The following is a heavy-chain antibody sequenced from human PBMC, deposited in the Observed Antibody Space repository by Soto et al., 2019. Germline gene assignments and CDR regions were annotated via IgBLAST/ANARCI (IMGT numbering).Heavy chain of an antibody. V-gene: IGHV1-18*01. CDR3: AREGQLGY. J-gene: IGHJ4*02. CDR2: ISGYNGNT. D-gene: IGHD6-6*01. Sequence: ASVKVYCKASGHTFTNYGFSWVRQAPGQGLEWMGWISGYNGNTNYAERLQGRVTMTTDTSTSTAYMELKSLRYDDTAVYYCAREGQLGYWGQGTPVTVSS. CDR1: GHTFTNYG.